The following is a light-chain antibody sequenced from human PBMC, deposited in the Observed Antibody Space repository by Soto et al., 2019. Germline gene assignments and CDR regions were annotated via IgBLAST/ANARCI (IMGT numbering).Light chain of an antibody. CDR1: QSISSN. V-gene: IGKV3-15*01. CDR3: QHYNNWLT. Sequence: EMVMTQSPSTLSVSPGERATLSCWASQSISSNLAWYQQKPGQAPRLLIYGASIRATGIPVRFSGSGSGTEFTLTISSLQSEDFAVYYSQHYNNWLTFGGGTKVEIK. CDR2: GAS. J-gene: IGKJ4*01.